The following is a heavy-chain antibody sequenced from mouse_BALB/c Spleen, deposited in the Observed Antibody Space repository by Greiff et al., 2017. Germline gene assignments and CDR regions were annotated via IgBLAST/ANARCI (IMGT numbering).Heavy chain of an antibody. CDR1: GYSITSDYA. CDR3: TYCNCGFAY. D-gene: IGHD2-1*01. J-gene: IGHJ3*01. V-gene: IGHV3-2*02. Sequence: EVQLQESGPGLVKPSQSLSLTCTVTGYSITSDYAWNWIRQFPGNKLGWMGYISYSGSTSYNPSLKSRISITRDTSKNQFFLQLNSVTTEDTATSYCTYCNCGFAYWGQGTLVTVSA. CDR2: ISYSGST.